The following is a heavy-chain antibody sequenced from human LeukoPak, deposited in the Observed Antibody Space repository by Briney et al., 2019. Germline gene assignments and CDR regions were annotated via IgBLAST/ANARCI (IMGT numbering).Heavy chain of an antibody. CDR3: AREPSQLWIDN. V-gene: IGHV3-7*01. J-gene: IGHJ4*02. D-gene: IGHD5-18*01. Sequence: PGGSLRLSCAASGFTFSQYWMSWVRQALGKGLEWVANIKPDGSEKHYVDSVKGRFSISRDNTKNSLFLQISSLRGEDSAVYYCAREPSQLWIDNWGPGTRVIVSS. CDR2: IKPDGSEK. CDR1: GFTFSQYW.